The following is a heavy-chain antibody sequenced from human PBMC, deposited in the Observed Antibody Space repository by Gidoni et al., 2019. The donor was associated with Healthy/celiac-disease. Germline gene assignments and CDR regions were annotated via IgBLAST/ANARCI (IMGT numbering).Heavy chain of an antibody. V-gene: IGHV3-21*01. D-gene: IGHD3-10*01. Sequence: EVQLVESGGGLVKPRGSLRLSCAASGFTFSTYSMNWVRQAPGKGLEWVSSISISRNYIYYADSVKGRFTISRDNAKNSLYLQMNSLRAEDTAVDYCAKSPIGGSWFDPWGQGTLVTVSS. CDR1: GFTFSTYS. J-gene: IGHJ5*02. CDR3: AKSPIGGSWFDP. CDR2: ISISRNYI.